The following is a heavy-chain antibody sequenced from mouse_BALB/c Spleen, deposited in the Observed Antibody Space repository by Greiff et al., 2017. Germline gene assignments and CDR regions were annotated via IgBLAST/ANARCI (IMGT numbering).Heavy chain of an antibody. D-gene: IGHD1-1*01. V-gene: IGHV3-6*02. CDR3: ARVDYYGSSSYAMDY. CDR1: GYSITSGYY. J-gene: IGHJ4*01. CDR2: ISYDGSN. Sequence: VQLQQSGPGLVKPSQSLSLTCSVTGYSITSGYYWNWIRQFPGNKLEWMGYISYDGSNNYNPSLKNRISITRDTSKNQFFLKLNSVTTEDTATYYCARVDYYGSSSYAMDYWGQGTSVTVSS.